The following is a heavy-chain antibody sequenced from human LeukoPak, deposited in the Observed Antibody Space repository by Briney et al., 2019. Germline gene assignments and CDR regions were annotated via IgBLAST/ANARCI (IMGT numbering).Heavy chain of an antibody. CDR3: ARPYDSSGYYFAFDI. Sequence: GASVKVSCKASGYTFTNYAMNWVRQAPGQGLEWMGWINTNTGHPTYAPGFTGRFVFSLATSLRTTYLQISSLKAEDTAMYYCARPYDSSGYYFAFDIWGQGTMVTVSS. CDR1: GYTFTNYA. V-gene: IGHV7-4-1*02. J-gene: IGHJ3*02. CDR2: INTNTGHP. D-gene: IGHD3-22*01.